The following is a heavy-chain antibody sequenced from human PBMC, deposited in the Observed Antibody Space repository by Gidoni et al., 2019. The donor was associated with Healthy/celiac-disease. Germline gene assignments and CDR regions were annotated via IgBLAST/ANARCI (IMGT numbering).Heavy chain of an antibody. Sequence: QVQLQQWGAGLLTPSETLSLTCAVYGGSFSGYYWSWIRQPPGKGLEWIGEINHSGSTNYNPYLKSRVTIAVDTSKNQFSLKLSAVTAADTAVYYWARSSAMAIYDYDGMDVWGQGTTVTVSS. D-gene: IGHD5-18*01. J-gene: IGHJ6*02. CDR3: ARSSAMAIYDYDGMDV. V-gene: IGHV4-34*01. CDR1: GGSFSGYY. CDR2: INHSGST.